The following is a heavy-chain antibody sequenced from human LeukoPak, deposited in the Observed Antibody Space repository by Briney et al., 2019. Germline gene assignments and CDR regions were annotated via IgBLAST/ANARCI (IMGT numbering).Heavy chain of an antibody. V-gene: IGHV4-4*07. J-gene: IGHJ6*03. CDR1: GDSLSGYY. Sequence: SGTLSLTCTLSGDSLSGYYWVWVRQAAGKGLEWLGRVYTDGRTSFYPSLQSRVTMSVDMSKNQFSLRLTSVTAADTAVYYCVRGGAYDKSPFHFFQFMDVWGKGTTVTVSS. CDR3: VRGGAYDKSPFHFFQFMDV. CDR2: VYTDGRT. D-gene: IGHD2/OR15-2a*01.